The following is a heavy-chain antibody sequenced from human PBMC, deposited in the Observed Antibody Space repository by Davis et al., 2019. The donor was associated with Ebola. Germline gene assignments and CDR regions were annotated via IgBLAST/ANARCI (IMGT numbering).Heavy chain of an antibody. CDR3: AREGDGYNSPSFDY. Sequence: PSETLSLTCTVSGGSISGHYWSWIRQSPGKGLEWIGYIYYSGNTSYNPSLKSRVIISVDTSKNQFSLKLSSVTAADTAVYYCAREGDGYNSPSFDYWGQGNLVTVSS. V-gene: IGHV4-59*11. D-gene: IGHD5-24*01. CDR1: GGSISGHY. CDR2: IYYSGNT. J-gene: IGHJ4*02.